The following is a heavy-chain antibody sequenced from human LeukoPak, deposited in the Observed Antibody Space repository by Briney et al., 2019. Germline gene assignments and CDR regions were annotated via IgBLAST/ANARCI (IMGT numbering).Heavy chain of an antibody. Sequence: QPGGSLRLSCAASGFTFSSYAMSWVRQAPGKGLEWVSAISNNGDSTYYADSVKGRFTISRDNSKNTLYLQMNSLRAEDTAVYYCAKDRTSGYYYVMYFDYWGQGTLVAVSS. D-gene: IGHD3-22*01. J-gene: IGHJ4*02. CDR1: GFTFSSYA. CDR3: AKDRTSGYYYVMYFDY. CDR2: ISNNGDST. V-gene: IGHV3-23*01.